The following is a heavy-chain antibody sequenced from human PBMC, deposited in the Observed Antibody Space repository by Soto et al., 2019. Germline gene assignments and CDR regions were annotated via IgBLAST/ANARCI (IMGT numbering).Heavy chain of an antibody. CDR1: GFTFSSYS. J-gene: IGHJ5*02. D-gene: IGHD1-26*01. CDR3: AREGGSLNWFDP. V-gene: IGHV3-48*02. Sequence: EVQLVESGGGLVQPGGSLRLSCAASGFTFSSYSMNWVRQAPGKGLEWVSYISSSSSTIYYEDSVKGRFTISRDNAKNSRYLQMNSLRDEDTAVYYCAREGGSLNWFDPWGQGTLVTVSS. CDR2: ISSSSSTI.